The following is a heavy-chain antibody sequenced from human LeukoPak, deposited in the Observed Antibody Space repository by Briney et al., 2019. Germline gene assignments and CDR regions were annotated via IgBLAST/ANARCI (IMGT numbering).Heavy chain of an antibody. J-gene: IGHJ4*02. CDR1: GFTFSSYW. CDR3: ARDVWLAYCGGDCYD. Sequence: QTGGSLRLSCAASGFTFSSYWMGWVRQAPGKGLEWVANIKQDGSEKYYVDSVKGRFTISRDNAKNSLYLQMNSLRAEDTAVYYCARDVWLAYCGGDCYDWGQGTLVTVSS. CDR2: IKQDGSEK. V-gene: IGHV3-7*01. D-gene: IGHD2-21*02.